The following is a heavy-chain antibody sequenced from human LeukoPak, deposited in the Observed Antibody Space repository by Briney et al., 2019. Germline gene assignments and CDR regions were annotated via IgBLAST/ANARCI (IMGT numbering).Heavy chain of an antibody. CDR2: ISCSAVST. V-gene: IGHV3-23*01. J-gene: IGHJ4*02. CDR3: ATRHMTSSPRIDY. Sequence: GGSLRLSSAASRFTFRRYAMSWVRQAPGEGLGWGSVISCSAVSTYYADPVKGRFTISRDKSKNTLYLQMNSLRPEDTAVYYCATRHMTSSPRIDYWGQGTLVTVSS. CDR1: RFTFRRYA. D-gene: IGHD2-21*01.